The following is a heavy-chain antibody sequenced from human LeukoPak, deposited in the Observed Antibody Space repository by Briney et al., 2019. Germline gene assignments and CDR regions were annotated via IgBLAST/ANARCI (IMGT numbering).Heavy chain of an antibody. D-gene: IGHD2-2*01. J-gene: IGHJ4*02. CDR1: GFTFSNAW. CDR3: TTDPFTPYPRRAIVVVPAAIDY. CDR2: IKSKTDGETT. V-gene: IGHV3-15*01. Sequence: GGSLRLSCAASGFTFSNAWMSWVRQAPGKGLEWVGRIKSKTDGETTDYAAPVKGRFTISRDDSKNTLYLQMNSLKTEDTAVYYCTTDPFTPYPRRAIVVVPAAIDYWGQGTLVTVSS.